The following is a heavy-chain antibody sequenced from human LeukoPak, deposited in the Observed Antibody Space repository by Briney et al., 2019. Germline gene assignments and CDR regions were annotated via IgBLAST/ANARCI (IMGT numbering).Heavy chain of an antibody. D-gene: IGHD4-23*01. Sequence: PSQTLSLTCAVSGGSISSGGYSWSWIRQPPGKGLEWIGYIYHSGSTYYNPSLKSRVTISVDRSKNQFTLKLSSVTAADTAVYYCARGLTTVVTPRGWYFDLWGRGTLVTVSS. CDR2: IYHSGST. V-gene: IGHV4-30-2*01. CDR3: ARGLTTVVTPRGWYFDL. J-gene: IGHJ2*01. CDR1: GGSISSGGYS.